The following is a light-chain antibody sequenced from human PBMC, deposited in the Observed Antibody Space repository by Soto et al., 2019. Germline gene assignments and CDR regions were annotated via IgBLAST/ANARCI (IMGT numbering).Light chain of an antibody. V-gene: IGLV2-14*01. CDR1: SSDVGGYNY. J-gene: IGLJ2*01. Sequence: QSALTQPASVSGSPGQSITISCTGTSSDVGGYNYVSWYQQLPGKAPKLMIYEVSNRPSGVSNRFSGSKSGNTASLTISGLQDEDEADYYCCSYTSSSTLVFGGGTKVTVL. CDR2: EVS. CDR3: CSYTSSSTLV.